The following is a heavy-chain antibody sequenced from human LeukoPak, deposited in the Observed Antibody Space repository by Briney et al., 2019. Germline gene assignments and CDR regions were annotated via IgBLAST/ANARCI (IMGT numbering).Heavy chain of an antibody. V-gene: IGHV1-69*05. CDR3: ARATYYDILTGLRSEAMAI. CDR2: IIPIFGTA. D-gene: IGHD3-9*01. Sequence: SVKVSCKASGYIFIDYEINWVRQATGQGLEWMGGIIPIFGTANYAQKFQGRVTITTDESTSTAYMELSSLRSEDTAVYYCARATYYDILTGLRSEAMAIWGQGTMVTVSS. CDR1: GYIFIDYE. J-gene: IGHJ3*02.